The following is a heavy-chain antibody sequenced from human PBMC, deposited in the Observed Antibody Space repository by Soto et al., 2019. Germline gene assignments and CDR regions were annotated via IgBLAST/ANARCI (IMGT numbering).Heavy chain of an antibody. J-gene: IGHJ6*02. V-gene: IGHV4-59*01. CDR2: IYDTGISGYTPST. CDR3: MKAHESGDFLGMSV. CDR1: GGSLTSSY. D-gene: IGHD3-10*01. Sequence: ETLSLTCTVSGGSLTSSYWSWIRRPPGKGLEWIAYIYDTGISGYTPSTSYNPSLKSRVTMSVETSKNQFSLTLSSVTAADTAVYFCMKAHESGDFLGMSVWGPGTTVTVSS.